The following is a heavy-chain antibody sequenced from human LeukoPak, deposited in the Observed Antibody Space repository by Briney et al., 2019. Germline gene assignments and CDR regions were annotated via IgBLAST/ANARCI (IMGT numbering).Heavy chain of an antibody. CDR3: ARDHRGTYYYYYMDV. Sequence: GGSLRLSCAASGFTFSNYWMSWVRQAPGKGLEWVANIKQDGSEKYYVDSVKGRFTISRDNAKNSLYLQMNSLRAEDTAVYYCARDHRGTYYYYYMDVWGKGTTVTVSS. V-gene: IGHV3-7*01. J-gene: IGHJ6*03. D-gene: IGHD1-1*01. CDR1: GFTFSNYW. CDR2: IKQDGSEK.